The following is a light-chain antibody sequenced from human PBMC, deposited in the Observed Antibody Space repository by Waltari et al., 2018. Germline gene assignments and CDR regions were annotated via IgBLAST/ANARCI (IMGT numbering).Light chain of an antibody. CDR2: EVS. Sequence: QSALTQPASVSGSPGQSITTSCTGTRSDVGGLYLFPWYQQHPGQAPKLMIYEVSKRPSGVSNRFSGSKSGNTASLTISGLQAEDEADYYCCSYAGSSTFGFGGGSKLTVL. CDR1: RSDVGGLYL. V-gene: IGLV2-23*02. CDR3: CSYAGSSTFG. J-gene: IGLJ2*01.